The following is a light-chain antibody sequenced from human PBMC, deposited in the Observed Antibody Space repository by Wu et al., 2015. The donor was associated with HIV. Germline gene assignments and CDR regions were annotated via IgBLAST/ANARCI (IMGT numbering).Light chain of an antibody. V-gene: IGKV3-11*01. Sequence: PGERATLSCRASQSVGTSLAWYQQKPGQSPRLLIYNVSKRATGVPPRFSGFGSGTDFTLTITSLESEDFALYYCQHRQNWPLTFGGGTKVEIK. CDR3: QHRQNWPLT. CDR2: NVS. J-gene: IGKJ4*01. CDR1: QSVGTS.